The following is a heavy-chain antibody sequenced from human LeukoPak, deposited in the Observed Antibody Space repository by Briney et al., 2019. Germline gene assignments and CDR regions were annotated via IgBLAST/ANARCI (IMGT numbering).Heavy chain of an antibody. CDR1: GFTFSIYA. Sequence: PGGSLRLSCATSGFTFSIYAMSWVRQAPGKGLEWVSTLTGIDGSTYYADSVKGRFTISRDNSKNTLFLQMNSLRAEDTAVYYCAKFSRDTASAFDIWGRGTMVTVSS. V-gene: IGHV3-23*01. CDR3: AKFSRDTASAFDI. CDR2: LTGIDGST. D-gene: IGHD5-18*01. J-gene: IGHJ3*02.